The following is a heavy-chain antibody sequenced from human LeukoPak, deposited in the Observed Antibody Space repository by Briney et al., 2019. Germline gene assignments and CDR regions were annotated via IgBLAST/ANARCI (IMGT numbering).Heavy chain of an antibody. V-gene: IGHV1-18*01. CDR3: ARVDVTMIVVVIGDY. J-gene: IGHJ4*02. Sequence: ASVKVSCKASGYTFTSYDINWVRQAPGQGLEWMGGIIPIFDTTNYAQKFQGRVTMTTDTSTSTAYMELRSLRSDDTAVYYCARVDVTMIVVVIGDYWGQGTLVTVSS. D-gene: IGHD3-22*01. CDR2: IIPIFDTT. CDR1: GYTFTSYD.